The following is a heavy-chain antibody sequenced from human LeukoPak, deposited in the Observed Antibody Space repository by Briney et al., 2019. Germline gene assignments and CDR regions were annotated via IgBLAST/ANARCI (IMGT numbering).Heavy chain of an antibody. CDR1: GFTFSSYA. D-gene: IGHD3-16*01. Sequence: GGSLRLSCGAYGFTFSSYAMSWVRQAPGKGLDWVSSISHSGATPHYADSVRGRFTTSRDNSKNMVYLQMKSLRAEDTAIYYCAKEIFRDDDDWGRLGHWGQGTLVTVSS. CDR3: AKEIFRDDDDWGRLGH. J-gene: IGHJ4*02. CDR2: ISHSGATP. V-gene: IGHV3-23*01.